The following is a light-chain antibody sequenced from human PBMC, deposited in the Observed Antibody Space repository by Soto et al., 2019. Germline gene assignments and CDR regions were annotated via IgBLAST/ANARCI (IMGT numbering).Light chain of an antibody. V-gene: IGKV3-20*01. CDR1: QTVSSNF. Sequence: EIVLTQSPGTLSLSPGESATLSCRASQTVSSNFLAWFQQNPGQAPRLLVYGASNRATGIPDRFSGSGSRTDFTVTLSRVEHADFPVYYCQQYRTLPFTFGPATALEIK. J-gene: IGKJ3*01. CDR3: QQYRTLPFT. CDR2: GAS.